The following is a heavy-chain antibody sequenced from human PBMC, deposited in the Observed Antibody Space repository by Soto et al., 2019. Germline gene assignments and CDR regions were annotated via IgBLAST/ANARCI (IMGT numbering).Heavy chain of an antibody. Sequence: PWETLRLTCAASGVTFGSPYSHAIRWVRQSPGKGPEWVSTIGCNGANTHYAESVQGRFTISKDSSRNTVHVHMNSVRADDTATYVGVSWVSDHFDYWGHGTPVTVSS. V-gene: IGHV3-23*01. D-gene: IGHD2-8*01. J-gene: IGHJ4*03. CDR2: IGCNGANT. CDR3: VSWVSDHFDY. CDR1: GVTFGSPYSHA.